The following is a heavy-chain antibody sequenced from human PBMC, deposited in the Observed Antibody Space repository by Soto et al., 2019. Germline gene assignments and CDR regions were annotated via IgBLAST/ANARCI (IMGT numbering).Heavy chain of an antibody. CDR3: ARGDIVVVTATLDY. D-gene: IGHD2-21*02. CDR1: GFTFSSYA. CDR2: ISYDGSNK. Sequence: QVQLVESGGGVVQPGRSLRLSCAASGFTFSSYAMHWVRQAPGKGLEWVAVISYDGSNKYYADSVKGRFTISRDNSKNTLYLQKNSLRAEDTAVYYCARGDIVVVTATLDYWDQGTLVTVSS. V-gene: IGHV3-30-3*01. J-gene: IGHJ4*02.